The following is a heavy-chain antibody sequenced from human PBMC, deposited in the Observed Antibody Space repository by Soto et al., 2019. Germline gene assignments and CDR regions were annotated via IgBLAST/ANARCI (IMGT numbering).Heavy chain of an antibody. V-gene: IGHV3-21*01. CDR2: ISSASNHI. CDR1: GFNFRSYN. CDR3: AKDRGRGSPVSGGMDV. D-gene: IGHD3-3*01. Sequence: LRLSCAASGFNFRSYNINWVRQAPGKGLEWVSSISSASNHIFYADSVKGRFTISRDNAKSSLNLQMNSLRAEDTAVYYCAKDRGRGSPVSGGMDVWGQGTTVTVSS. J-gene: IGHJ6*02.